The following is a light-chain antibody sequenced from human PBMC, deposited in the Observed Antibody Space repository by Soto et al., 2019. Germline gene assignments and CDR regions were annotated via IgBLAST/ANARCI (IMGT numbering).Light chain of an antibody. CDR3: QQYNEWPLT. CDR1: QSVSSN. Sequence: EIVMTQSPATLSVSPGERATLSCRASQSVSSNLAWYQQKPGQAPRLLFYGASTRATGIPARFSGSGSGTEFTLTISSLQSEDFAVYYCQQYNEWPLTFGGGTRWIS. V-gene: IGKV3-15*01. J-gene: IGKJ4*01. CDR2: GAS.